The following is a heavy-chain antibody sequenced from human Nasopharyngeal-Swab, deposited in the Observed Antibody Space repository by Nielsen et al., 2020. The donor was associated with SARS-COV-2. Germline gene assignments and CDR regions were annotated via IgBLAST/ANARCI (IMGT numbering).Heavy chain of an antibody. J-gene: IGHJ3*01. D-gene: IGHD2-8*01. CDR1: GFTFSSYA. V-gene: IGHV3-30-3*01. CDR3: AKDQDRALTNDAFDV. CDR2: ISYDGSNK. Sequence: GESLKISCAASGFTFSSYAMHWVRQAPGKGLEWVAVISYDGSNKYYADSVKGRFTISRDNSKNTLYLQMNSLTTDDTAVYYCAKDQDRALTNDAFDVWGQGTMVTVSS.